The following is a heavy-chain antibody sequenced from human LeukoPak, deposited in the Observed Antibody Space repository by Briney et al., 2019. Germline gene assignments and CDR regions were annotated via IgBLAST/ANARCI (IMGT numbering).Heavy chain of an antibody. CDR2: IYYSGST. J-gene: IGHJ5*02. CDR1: GGSISSSSYS. Sequence: SETLSLTCTVSGGSISSSSYSWGWIRQPPGKGLEWIGSIYYSGSTYYNPSLKSRVTISVDTSKNQFSLKLSSVTAADTAVYYCARHSVVRFFKDWFDPWGQGTLVTVSS. D-gene: IGHD3-3*01. CDR3: ARHSVVRFFKDWFDP. V-gene: IGHV4-39*01.